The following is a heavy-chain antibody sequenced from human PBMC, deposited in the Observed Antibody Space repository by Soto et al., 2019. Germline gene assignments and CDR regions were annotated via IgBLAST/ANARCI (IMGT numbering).Heavy chain of an antibody. V-gene: IGHV1-69*01. CDR1: GGTFRSYA. CDR3: ARASYYDFWSGIPSALDYYFDY. D-gene: IGHD3-3*01. CDR2: IIPIFGTA. J-gene: IGHJ4*02. Sequence: KVSCKASGGTFRSYAISWVRQAPGQGLEWMGGIIPIFGTANYAQKFQGRVTITADESTSTAYMELSSLRSEDTAVYYCARASYYDFWSGIPSALDYYFDYWGQGTLVTVSS.